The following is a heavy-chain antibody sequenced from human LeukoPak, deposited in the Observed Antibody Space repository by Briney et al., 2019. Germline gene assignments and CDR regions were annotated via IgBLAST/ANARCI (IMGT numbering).Heavy chain of an antibody. CDR3: ARVAAGYFDY. CDR2: ISSSSSYI. D-gene: IGHD6-13*01. CDR1: GFTFSSYS. J-gene: IGHJ4*02. Sequence: GGSLRLSCAASGFTFSSYSMNWVRQAPGKGLEWVSSISSSSSYIYYPDSVKGRFTISRDNAKNSLYLQMNSLRAEDTAVYYCARVAAGYFDYWGQGTLVTVSS. V-gene: IGHV3-21*01.